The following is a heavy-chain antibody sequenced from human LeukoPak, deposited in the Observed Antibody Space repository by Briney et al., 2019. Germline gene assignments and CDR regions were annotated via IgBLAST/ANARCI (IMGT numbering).Heavy chain of an antibody. J-gene: IGHJ4*02. Sequence: PGGSLRLSCAASGFTFSSYSMNWVRQAPGKGLEWVSYISSRSSTIYYADSVKGRFTISRDNAKNSLYLQMNSLRAEDTAIYYCVKESPYRAPTRTYYFDYWGQGTLVTVSS. CDR2: ISSRSSTI. CDR1: GFTFSSYS. V-gene: IGHV3-48*04. CDR3: VKESPYRAPTRTYYFDY. D-gene: IGHD1-14*01.